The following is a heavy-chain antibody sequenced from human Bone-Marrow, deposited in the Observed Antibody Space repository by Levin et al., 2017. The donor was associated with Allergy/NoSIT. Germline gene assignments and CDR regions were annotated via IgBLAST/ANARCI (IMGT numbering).Heavy chain of an antibody. CDR1: GFTFSNYA. CDR3: VKGWEFHDTTGYYPFAY. V-gene: IGHV3-23*01. CDR2: ISGSGGST. D-gene: IGHD3-22*01. Sequence: AGGSLRLSCAASGFTFSNYAMSWVRQAPGKAPEWISGISGSGGSTSYAGSVKGRFTISRDNSKNTLYLQMDGLRADDTAMYYCVKGWEFHDTTGYYPFAYWGQGTLVTVSS. J-gene: IGHJ4*02.